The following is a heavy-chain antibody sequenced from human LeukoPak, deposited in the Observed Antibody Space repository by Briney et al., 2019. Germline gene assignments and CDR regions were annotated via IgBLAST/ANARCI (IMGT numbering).Heavy chain of an antibody. CDR2: IHYNGRT. J-gene: IGHJ3*02. D-gene: IGHD5-18*01. Sequence: PSETLSLTCSVSGASISSSSYYWGWIRQPPGKGLEWLGTIHYNGRTYYNPSLESRVTISVDTSKNHCSLKLDSVTAADTAVYYCATPKTAMSKHDPFDIWGQGTMVTVSS. CDR3: ATPKTAMSKHDPFDI. CDR1: GASISSSSYY. V-gene: IGHV4-39*02.